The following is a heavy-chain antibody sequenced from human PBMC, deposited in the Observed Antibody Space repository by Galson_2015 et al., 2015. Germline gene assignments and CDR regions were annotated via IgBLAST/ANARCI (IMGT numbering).Heavy chain of an antibody. V-gene: IGHV3-13*01. CDR2: IGTAGDT. D-gene: IGHD6-25*01. CDR1: GFTFSSYD. CDR3: ARAAAGVDYFDY. J-gene: IGHJ4*02. Sequence: SLRLSCAASGFTFSSYDMHWVRQATGKGLEWVSAIGTAGDTYYPGSVKGRFTISRENAKNSLYLQMNSLRAGDTAVYYCARAAAGVDYFDYWGQGTLVTVSS.